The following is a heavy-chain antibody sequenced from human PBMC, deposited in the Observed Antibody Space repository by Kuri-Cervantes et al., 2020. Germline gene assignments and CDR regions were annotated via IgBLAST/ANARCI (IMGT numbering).Heavy chain of an antibody. CDR2: IYHSGST. Sequence: SETLSLTCTVSGGSISSGGYYWSWIRQPPGKGLEWIGYIYHSGSTYYNPSLKSRVTITVDRSKNQFSLQLRSVTAADTAVYYCARGIIAVAGMPLSWGQGTLVTVSS. J-gene: IGHJ5*02. D-gene: IGHD6-19*01. V-gene: IGHV4-30-2*01. CDR1: GGSISSGGYY. CDR3: ARGIIAVAGMPLS.